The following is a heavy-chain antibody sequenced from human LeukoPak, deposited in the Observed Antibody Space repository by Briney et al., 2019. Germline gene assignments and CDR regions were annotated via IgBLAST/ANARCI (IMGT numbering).Heavy chain of an antibody. D-gene: IGHD5-18*01. Sequence: SSETLSLTCTVSGGSVSSTTYFWSWIRQPPGKGLEWIASINYSGSTYYNPSLKSRLTISVDTSKSQFSLKLSSVTAADTAVYYCARQEPLTTMVPDYWGQGTLVTVSS. CDR1: GGSVSSTTYF. CDR3: ARQEPLTTMVPDY. V-gene: IGHV4-39*01. CDR2: INYSGST. J-gene: IGHJ4*02.